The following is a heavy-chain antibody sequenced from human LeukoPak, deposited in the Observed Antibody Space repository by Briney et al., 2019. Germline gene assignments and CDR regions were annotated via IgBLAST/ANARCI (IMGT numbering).Heavy chain of an antibody. J-gene: IGHJ6*02. D-gene: IGHD2-2*01. V-gene: IGHV4-31*03. CDR2: IYYSGST. Sequence: PSQTLSLTCTVSGGSISSGGYYWSWIRQHPGKGLEWIGYIYYSGSTYYNPSLKSRVTISVDMSKNQFSLKLSSVTAADTAVYYCARDCSSTSCYYYYGMDVWGQGTTVTVSS. CDR3: ARDCSSTSCYYYYGMDV. CDR1: GGSISSGGYY.